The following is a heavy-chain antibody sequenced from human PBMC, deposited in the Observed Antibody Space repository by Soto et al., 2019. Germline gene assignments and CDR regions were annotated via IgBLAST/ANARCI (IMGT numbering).Heavy chain of an antibody. CDR2: ISALNANT. D-gene: IGHD6-19*01. CDR1: GYSFTNYG. V-gene: IGHV1-18*01. CDR3: ARDRGVAPPVAGNTHYYNYTDD. Sequence: QDQLLQSGAEVKKPGASVTVSCKDTGYSFTNYGITWVRQAPGQGLQWTGRISALNANTHYAQKPQGRLTMTTDSSTSIADMEPRGLRSDDTAVYYCARDRGVAPPVAGNTHYYNYTDDRGKGTTVTVSS. J-gene: IGHJ6*03.